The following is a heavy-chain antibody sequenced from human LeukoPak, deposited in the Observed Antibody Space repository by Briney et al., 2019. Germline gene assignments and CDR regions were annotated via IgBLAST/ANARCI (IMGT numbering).Heavy chain of an antibody. D-gene: IGHD1-26*01. CDR3: ARDRYSGSYVRVFDY. CDR2: IYSSGST. Sequence: SETLSLTCIVSGGSISSSYYYWGWIRQPPGKGLEWIGSIYSSGSTYYNPSLKSRVTISVDTSKNQFSLKLTSVTPEDTAVYYCARDRYSGSYVRVFDYWGQGTLVTVSS. CDR1: GGSISSSYYY. J-gene: IGHJ4*02. V-gene: IGHV4-39*02.